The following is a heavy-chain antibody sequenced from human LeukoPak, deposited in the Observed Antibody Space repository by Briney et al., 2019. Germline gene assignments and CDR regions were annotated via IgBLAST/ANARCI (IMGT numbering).Heavy chain of an antibody. CDR1: GFIFSTYS. CDR3: ARPAGTIDY. J-gene: IGHJ4*02. D-gene: IGHD3-10*01. V-gene: IGHV3-33*01. CDR2: IWYDGSVK. Sequence: PGGSLRLSCAASGFIFSTYSMHWVRQAPGKGLEWVAVIWYDGSVKDYADSVKGRFTISRDNSKNTVYLQMNSLRAEDTAVYYCARPAGTIDYWGQGTLVTVSS.